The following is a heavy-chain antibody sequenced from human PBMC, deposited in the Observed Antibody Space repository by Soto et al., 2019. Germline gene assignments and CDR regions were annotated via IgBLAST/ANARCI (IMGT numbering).Heavy chain of an antibody. CDR1: GFTFRSYG. V-gene: IGHV3-23*01. J-gene: IGHJ4*02. CDR2: ISGSDGST. CDR3: AQEKHEGDISGFDC. D-gene: IGHD3-16*02. Sequence: EGQLLASGGGLVQPGGSLRLSCAASGFTFRSYGMSWVRQAPGKGLVWVSSISGSDGSTLFAASVKGRFTNSRDTSKNTLHLLITRLSAEDTAVYYGAQEKHEGDISGFDCWGQGTLVTV.